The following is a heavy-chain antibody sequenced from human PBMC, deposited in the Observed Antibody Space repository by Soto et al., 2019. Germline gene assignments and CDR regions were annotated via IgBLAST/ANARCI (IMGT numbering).Heavy chain of an antibody. CDR1: GYTFTSYG. Sequence: ASVKVSCKASGYTFTSYGISWVRQAPGQGLEWKRWISAYNGNTNYAQKLQGRVTMTTDTSTSTAYMELRSLRSDDTAVYYCASYPLDYYGSGSRNWFDPWGQGTLVTVSS. CDR2: ISAYNGNT. D-gene: IGHD3-10*01. CDR3: ASYPLDYYGSGSRNWFDP. J-gene: IGHJ5*02. V-gene: IGHV1-18*01.